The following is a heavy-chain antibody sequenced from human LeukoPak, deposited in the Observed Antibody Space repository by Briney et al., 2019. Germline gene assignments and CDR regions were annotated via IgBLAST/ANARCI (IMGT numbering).Heavy chain of an antibody. V-gene: IGHV3-21*01. J-gene: IGHJ6*02. D-gene: IGHD4-11*01. CDR3: ARVVPRLTVTTIANYYYYGMDV. CDR1: GFTFSSYS. Sequence: GGSLRLSCAASGFTFSSYSMNWVRQAPGKGLEWVSSISSSSSYIYYADSVKGRFTISRDNAKNSLYLQMNSLRAEDTAMYYCARVVPRLTVTTIANYYYYGMDVWGQGTTVTVSS. CDR2: ISSSSSYI.